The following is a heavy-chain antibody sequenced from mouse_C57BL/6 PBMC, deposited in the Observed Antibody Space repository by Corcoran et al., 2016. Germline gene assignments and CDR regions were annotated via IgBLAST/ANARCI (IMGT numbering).Heavy chain of an antibody. J-gene: IGHJ3*01. D-gene: IGHD4-1*01. CDR1: GYTFTDYY. Sequence: QVQLQQSGPELVKPGASVKISCKASGYTFTDYYINWVKQRPGQGLEWIGWIFPGSGSTYYNEKFKGKATLTVDKSSGIAYMLLSSLTSEDSAVYFCARQGGLGPWFAYWGQGTLVTVSA. CDR2: IFPGSGST. V-gene: IGHV1-75*01. CDR3: ARQGGLGPWFAY.